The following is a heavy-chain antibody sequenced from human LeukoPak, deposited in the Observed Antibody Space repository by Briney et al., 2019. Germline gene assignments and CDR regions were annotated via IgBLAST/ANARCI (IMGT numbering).Heavy chain of an antibody. D-gene: IGHD7-27*01. Sequence: PGGSLRLSCAASGFTFSSYAMSWVRQAPGRGLEWVSTFTGSGGSTYYPDSVKGRFTISRDNARNSLYLQMNSLRDDDTAVYYCARDKNWAFDYWGQGILVTVSS. V-gene: IGHV3-23*01. CDR3: ARDKNWAFDY. CDR2: FTGSGGST. J-gene: IGHJ4*02. CDR1: GFTFSSYA.